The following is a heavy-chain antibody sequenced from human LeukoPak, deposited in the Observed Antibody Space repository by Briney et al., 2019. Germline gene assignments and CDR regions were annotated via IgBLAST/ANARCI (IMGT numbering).Heavy chain of an antibody. CDR3: ARGRSDFDSDY. V-gene: IGHV4-59*07. CDR2: IYYSGST. D-gene: IGHD2-15*01. CDR1: GGSISRYY. J-gene: IGHJ4*02. Sequence: PWDTLSLLCTVSGGSISRYYWRWMRQPPGKGLEWIGYIYYSGSTNYNPSLKSRVTISVDTSKNQFSLKLSSVTAADTAVYYCARGRSDFDSDYGGQGTLVTVS.